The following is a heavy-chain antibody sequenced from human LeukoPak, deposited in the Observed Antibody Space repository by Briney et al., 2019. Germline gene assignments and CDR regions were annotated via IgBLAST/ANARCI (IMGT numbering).Heavy chain of an antibody. J-gene: IGHJ5*02. CDR1: GYTFTSYD. D-gene: IGHD2-21*02. CDR2: MNPNSGNT. Sequence: ASVKVSCKASGYTFTSYDINWVRQATGQGHEWMGWMNPNSGNTGYAQKFQGRVTMTRNTSISTAYMELSSLRSEDTAVYYCFILLFKGDWFDPWGQGTLVTVSS. CDR3: FILLFKGDWFDP. V-gene: IGHV1-8*01.